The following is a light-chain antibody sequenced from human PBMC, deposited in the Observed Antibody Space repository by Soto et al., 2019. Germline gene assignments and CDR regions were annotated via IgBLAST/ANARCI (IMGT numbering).Light chain of an antibody. J-gene: IGLJ1*01. V-gene: IGLV2-14*01. Sequence: QSVLTQPASVSGSPGQSITISCTGTSSDVGGYNYVSWYQQHPGKAPKLMIYEVSNRPSGVSNRFSGSKSGNTASLTISGLQAEDEADYYCSSYPSSSTPVFGTVTKLTVL. CDR1: SSDVGGYNY. CDR3: SSYPSSSTPV. CDR2: EVS.